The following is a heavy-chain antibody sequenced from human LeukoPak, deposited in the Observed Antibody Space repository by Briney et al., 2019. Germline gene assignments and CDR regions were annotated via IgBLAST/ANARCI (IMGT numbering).Heavy chain of an antibody. CDR3: AREPDYSGCDC. V-gene: IGHV6-1*01. Sequence: SQTLSLTCAISGDSVSSNSAAWNWIRQFPSRGLEWLGRTYYRSKWYTDYAVSVKSRISINPDTSKNQFSLQLNSMTPEDTAVYYCAREPDYSGCDCWGQGTLVTVSS. D-gene: IGHD6-19*01. J-gene: IGHJ4*02. CDR2: TYYRSKWYT. CDR1: GDSVSSNSAA.